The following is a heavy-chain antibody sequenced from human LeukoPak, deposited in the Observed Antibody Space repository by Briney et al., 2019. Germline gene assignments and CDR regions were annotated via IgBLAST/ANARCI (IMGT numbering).Heavy chain of an antibody. CDR3: ARVGDHYHWYLDV. J-gene: IGHJ2*01. Sequence: GGSLRLSCAASGFTVSTKYMNWVRQAPGRGLELVSILYSGESAYYADSVKGRFTVSRDSSKNTLFLQMNALRAEDTAVYYCARVGDHYHWYLDVWGRGTLVTVSS. CDR1: GFTVSTKY. V-gene: IGHV3-53*01. D-gene: IGHD3-10*01. CDR2: LYSGESA.